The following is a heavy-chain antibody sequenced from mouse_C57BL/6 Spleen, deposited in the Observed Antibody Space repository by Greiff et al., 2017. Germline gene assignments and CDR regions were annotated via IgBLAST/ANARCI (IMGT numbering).Heavy chain of an antibody. CDR3: SLYDGYSPYFDD. CDR2: IDPANGNT. J-gene: IGHJ2*01. V-gene: IGHV14-3*01. CDR1: GFHIKNTY. D-gene: IGHD2-3*01. Sequence: EVQLQQSVAELVRPGASVKLSCTASGFHIKNTYMHWVKQRPEQGLEWIGRIDPANGNTKYAPKFPGKATITADTSSNTAYLQLSSLTSEDTSIYYCSLYDGYSPYFDDWGQGTTLTVAS.